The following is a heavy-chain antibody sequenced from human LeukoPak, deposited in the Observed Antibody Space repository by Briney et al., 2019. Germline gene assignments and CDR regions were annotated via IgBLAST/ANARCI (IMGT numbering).Heavy chain of an antibody. CDR1: GFTFSSYS. CDR2: ISNSLV. D-gene: IGHD2-2*01. CDR3: AKVNWCSATCADA. V-gene: IGHV3-48*01. J-gene: IGHJ4*02. Sequence: PGGSLRLSCAASGFTFSSYSMNWVRQAPGKGLEWVSYISNSLVYYADSVKGRFTISRDNAKNSLYLQMNSLRAEDTAVYYCAKVNWCSATCADAWGQGTLVTVSS.